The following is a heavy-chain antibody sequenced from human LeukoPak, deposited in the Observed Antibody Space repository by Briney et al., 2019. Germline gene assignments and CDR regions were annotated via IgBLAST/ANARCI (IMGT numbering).Heavy chain of an antibody. J-gene: IGHJ3*01. Sequence: PGGSLRLSCAASGFTFSRYVMHWVRQAPGKGLEWVTSIFIDGNDKDYADSVKGRLTVSRDNSKNTLFLQVNSLRPEDTGVYFCARGAFDVWGQGTTVTVSS. V-gene: IGHV3-30-3*01. CDR1: GFTFSRYV. CDR3: ARGAFDV. CDR2: IFIDGNDK.